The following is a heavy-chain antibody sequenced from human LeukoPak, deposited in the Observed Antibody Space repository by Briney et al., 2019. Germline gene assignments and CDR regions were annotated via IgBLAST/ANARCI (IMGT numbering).Heavy chain of an antibody. CDR1: GFAFDEHG. Sequence: GGSLRLSCTASGFAFDEHGMSWVRQVPGKGLEWVSGINWSGGSTGYADPLRGRFTISRDNAKNSLYLQMDSLRAEDTALYYCARAPITSPFYFDYWSQGTLVTVSS. CDR2: INWSGGST. D-gene: IGHD2-2*01. CDR3: ARAPITSPFYFDY. V-gene: IGHV3-20*04. J-gene: IGHJ4*02.